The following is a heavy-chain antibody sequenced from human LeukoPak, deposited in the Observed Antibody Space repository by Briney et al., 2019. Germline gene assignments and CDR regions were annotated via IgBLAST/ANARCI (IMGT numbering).Heavy chain of an antibody. CDR1: GFTFNAFG. J-gene: IGHJ4*02. CDR3: VKGRSGTLYYFDY. CDR2: IRYDGNDK. V-gene: IGHV3-30*02. D-gene: IGHD3-10*01. Sequence: GGSLRLSCVASGFTFNAFGMHWVRQAPGKGLEWVAFIRYDGNDKYYSGSVEGRFTISRDNPKNTLYLQMNSLRAEDTAVYYCVKGRSGTLYYFDYWGQGTLVTVSS.